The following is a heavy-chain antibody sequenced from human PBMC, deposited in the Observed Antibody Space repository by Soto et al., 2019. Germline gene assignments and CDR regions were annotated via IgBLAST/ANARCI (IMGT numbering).Heavy chain of an antibody. CDR3: ARVNVVVVAATREYYFDY. Sequence: QVQLVQSGAEVKKPGASVKVSCKASGYTFTGYYMHWVRQAPGQGLEWMGWINPNSGGTNYAQKCQGRVTMTRDTSISTAYMERSRLRSDDTAVYYCARVNVVVVAATREYYFDYWGQGTLVTVSS. D-gene: IGHD2-15*01. V-gene: IGHV1-2*02. J-gene: IGHJ4*02. CDR2: INPNSGGT. CDR1: GYTFTGYY.